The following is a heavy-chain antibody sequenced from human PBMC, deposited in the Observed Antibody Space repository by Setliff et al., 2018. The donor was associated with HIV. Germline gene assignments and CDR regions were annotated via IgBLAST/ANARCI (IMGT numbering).Heavy chain of an antibody. CDR2: IRSKAYGGTT. J-gene: IGHJ4*02. CDR1: GFTFGDYV. Sequence: QPGGSLRLSCTASGFTFGDYVMSWVRQAPGKGLEWVGFIRSKAYGGTTEYAASVKGRFTVSRDDSKSIAYLQMNSLKTEDTAMYYCTRCFGSYLPIMDYWGQGTLVTVSS. V-gene: IGHV3-49*04. D-gene: IGHD1-26*01. CDR3: TRCFGSYLPIMDY.